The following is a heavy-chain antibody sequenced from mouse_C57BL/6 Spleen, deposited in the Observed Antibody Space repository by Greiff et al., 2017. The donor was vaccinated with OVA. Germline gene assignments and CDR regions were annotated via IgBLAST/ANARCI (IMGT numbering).Heavy chain of an antibody. D-gene: IGHD1-1*01. J-gene: IGHJ3*01. CDR2: IDPSDSYT. V-gene: IGHV1-59*01. Sequence: QVQLQQPGAELVRPGTSVKLSCKASGYTFTSYWMHWVKQRPGQGLEWIGVIDPSDSYTNYNQKFKGKATLTVDTSSSTAYMQLSSLTSEDSAVDYCARDYGSRSWFAYWGQGTLVTVSA. CDR1: GYTFTSYW. CDR3: ARDYGSRSWFAY.